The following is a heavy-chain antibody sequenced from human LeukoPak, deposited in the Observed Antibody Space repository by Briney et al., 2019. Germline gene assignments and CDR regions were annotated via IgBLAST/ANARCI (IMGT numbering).Heavy chain of an antibody. V-gene: IGHV4-59*08. CDR1: GGSISSYY. Sequence: SETLSLTCTVSGGSISSYYWSWIRQPLGKGLEWIGYIYYSGSTNYNPSLKSRVTISVDTSKNQFSLKLSSVTAADTAVYYCARQSDYGSGSYSYWGQGTLVTVSS. CDR2: IYYSGST. J-gene: IGHJ4*02. D-gene: IGHD3-10*01. CDR3: ARQSDYGSGSYSY.